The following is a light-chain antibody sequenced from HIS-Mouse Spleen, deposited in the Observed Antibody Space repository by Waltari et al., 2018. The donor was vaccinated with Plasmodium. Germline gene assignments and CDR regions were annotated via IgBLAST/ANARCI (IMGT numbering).Light chain of an antibody. V-gene: IGKV3-11*01. CDR3: QQRSNWIT. CDR1: QSVSSY. Sequence: IVLTPSPATLSLSPGDRATLSCRASQSVSSYLTWYQQKPGQAPRLLIYDASNRATGIPARFSGSGSGTDFTLTISSLEPEEFAVYYCQQRSNWITFGQGTRLEIK. CDR2: DAS. J-gene: IGKJ5*01.